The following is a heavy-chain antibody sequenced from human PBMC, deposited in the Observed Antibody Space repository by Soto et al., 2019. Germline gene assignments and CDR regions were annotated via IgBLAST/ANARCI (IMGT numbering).Heavy chain of an antibody. D-gene: IGHD4-17*01. Sequence: GESLKISCQGSGYSFTAYWIGWVRQMPGKGLEWMGIIYPGDSDTTYSPSFQGQVTISADKSISTAYLQWSSLKASDTAMYYCARSYYGDYKYYFDYWGQGTLVTVSS. CDR2: IYPGDSDT. V-gene: IGHV5-51*01. J-gene: IGHJ4*02. CDR3: ARSYYGDYKYYFDY. CDR1: GYSFTAYW.